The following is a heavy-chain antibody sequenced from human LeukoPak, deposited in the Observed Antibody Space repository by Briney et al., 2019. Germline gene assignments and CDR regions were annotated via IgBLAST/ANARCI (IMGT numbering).Heavy chain of an antibody. Sequence: GGSLRLSRAASGFTFSSYGMHWVRQAPGKGLEWVAVIWYDGSNKYYADSVKGRFTISRDNSKNTLYLQMNSLRAEDTAVYYCARAGPPNDYGDYNAYFDYWGQGTLVTVSS. CDR1: GFTFSSYG. CDR2: IWYDGSNK. J-gene: IGHJ4*02. V-gene: IGHV3-33*01. D-gene: IGHD4-17*01. CDR3: ARAGPPNDYGDYNAYFDY.